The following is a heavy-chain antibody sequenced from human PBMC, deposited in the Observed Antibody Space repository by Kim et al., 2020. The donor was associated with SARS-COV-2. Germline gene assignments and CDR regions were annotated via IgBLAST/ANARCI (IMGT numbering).Heavy chain of an antibody. D-gene: IGHD2-8*01. CDR1: GLSVNVNY. CDR2: IYNGGST. Sequence: GGSLRLSCAASGLSVNVNYMSWVRQAPGKGLEWVSVIYNGGSTYYTDSVKGRFTISRDSSRHTLYLQMNSLRPEDTGISYCHEMGYWGQGTLVTVSP. V-gene: IGHV3-53*05. J-gene: IGHJ4*02. CDR3: HEMGY.